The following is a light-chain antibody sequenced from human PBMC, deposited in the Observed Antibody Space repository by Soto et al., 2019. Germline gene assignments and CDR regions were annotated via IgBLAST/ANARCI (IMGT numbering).Light chain of an antibody. CDR3: QQRSSWPFT. J-gene: IGKJ4*01. CDR1: QSVSNNY. V-gene: IGKV3-11*01. CDR2: ATS. Sequence: EIVLTQSPGTLSLSPGERATLSCRASQSVSNNYLAWYQQKPGQAPRLLIYATSNRATGIPARFSGSGSGTDFTLTISSLEPEDFAVYYCQQRSSWPFTFGGGTKVDIK.